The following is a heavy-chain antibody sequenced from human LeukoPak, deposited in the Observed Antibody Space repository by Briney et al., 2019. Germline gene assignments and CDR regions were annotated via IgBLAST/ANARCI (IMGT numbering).Heavy chain of an antibody. V-gene: IGHV4-59*01. Sequence: SETLSLTCTVSGGSISSYYWSWIRQPPGKGLEWIGYIYYSGSTNYNPSLKSRVTISVDTSKNQFSLKLSSVTAADTAVYYCAAYSGYELDWFDPWCQGTLVTVSS. J-gene: IGHJ5*02. CDR2: IYYSGST. CDR1: GGSISSYY. D-gene: IGHD5-12*01. CDR3: AAYSGYELDWFDP.